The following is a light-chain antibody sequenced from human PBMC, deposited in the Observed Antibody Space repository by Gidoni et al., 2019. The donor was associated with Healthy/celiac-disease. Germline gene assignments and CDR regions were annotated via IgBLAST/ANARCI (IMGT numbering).Light chain of an antibody. CDR2: KAS. CDR3: QRYNTYPWT. V-gene: IGKV1-5*03. CDR1: QSISSW. J-gene: IGKJ1*01. Sequence: DIQMTHSPSTLSASVGDRVTITCRATQSISSWLAWYQQKPGKAPKLLINKASSLESGVPSRFSGSGSGTEFTLTISSLQPDDFATYYCQRYNTYPWTFGQGTKVEIK.